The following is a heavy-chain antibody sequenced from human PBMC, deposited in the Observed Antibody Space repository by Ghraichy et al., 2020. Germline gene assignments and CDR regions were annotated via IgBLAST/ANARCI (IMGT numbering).Heavy chain of an antibody. CDR2: IYYSGST. CDR1: GGSISSYY. CDR3: AGDSSGWQNRYNWFDP. J-gene: IGHJ5*02. D-gene: IGHD6-19*01. Sequence: SETLSLTCTVSGGSISSYYWSWIRQPPGKGLEWIGYIYYSGSTNYNPSLKSRVTISVDTSKNQFSLKLSSVTAADTAVYYCAGDSSGWQNRYNWFDPWGQGTLVTVSS. V-gene: IGHV4-59*01.